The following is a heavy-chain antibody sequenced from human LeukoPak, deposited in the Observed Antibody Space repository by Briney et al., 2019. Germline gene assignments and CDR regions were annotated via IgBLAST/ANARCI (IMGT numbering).Heavy chain of an antibody. CDR2: ISYDGSNK. CDR3: ARDGGATKNFDY. CDR1: GFTFSSYG. D-gene: IGHD1-26*01. J-gene: IGHJ4*02. Sequence: GGSLRLSCAASGFTFSSYGMHWVRQAPGKGLEWVAVISYDGSNKYYADSVKGRFTISRDNSKNTLYLQMNSLRAEDTAVYYCARDGGATKNFDYWGQGTLVTVSS. V-gene: IGHV3-30*03.